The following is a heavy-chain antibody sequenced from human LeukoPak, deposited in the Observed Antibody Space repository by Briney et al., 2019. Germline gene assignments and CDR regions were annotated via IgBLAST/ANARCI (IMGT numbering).Heavy chain of an antibody. CDR3: ARGKSIAAPRDY. V-gene: IGHV4-34*01. Sequence: SSETLSLTCAVYGGSFSGYYWSWIRQPPGKGLEWIGEINHSGSTNCNPSLKSRVTISVDTSKNQFSLKLSSVTAADTAVYYCARGKSIAAPRDYWGQGTLVTVSS. CDR1: GGSFSGYY. CDR2: INHSGST. D-gene: IGHD6-6*01. J-gene: IGHJ4*02.